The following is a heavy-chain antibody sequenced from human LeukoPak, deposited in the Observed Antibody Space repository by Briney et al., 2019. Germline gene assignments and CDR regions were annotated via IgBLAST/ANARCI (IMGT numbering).Heavy chain of an antibody. V-gene: IGHV3-64*01. Sequence: GGSLRLSCAASGFTFSSYAMHWVRQAPGKGLEYVPAISSNGGSTYYANSVKGRFTISRDNSKNTLYLQMGSLRAEDMAVYYCARDVPFDYWGQGTLVTVSS. CDR1: GFTFSSYA. CDR3: ARDVPFDY. CDR2: ISSNGGST. J-gene: IGHJ4*02.